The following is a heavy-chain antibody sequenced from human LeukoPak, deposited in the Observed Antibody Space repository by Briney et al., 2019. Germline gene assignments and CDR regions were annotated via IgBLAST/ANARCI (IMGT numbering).Heavy chain of an antibody. CDR2: ISGSGGST. Sequence: GGTLRLSCAASGFTFSSYGMSWVRQAPGKGLEWVSAISGSGGSTYYADSVKGRFTISRDNAKNSLYLQMNSLRAEDTAVYYCARVSILIVPYYAFDIWGQGTMVTVSS. J-gene: IGHJ3*02. CDR1: GFTFSSYG. V-gene: IGHV3-23*01. CDR3: ARVSILIVPYYAFDI. D-gene: IGHD2/OR15-2a*01.